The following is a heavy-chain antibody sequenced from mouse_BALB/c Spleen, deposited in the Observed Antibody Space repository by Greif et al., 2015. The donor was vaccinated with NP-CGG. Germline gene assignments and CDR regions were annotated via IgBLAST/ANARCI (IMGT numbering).Heavy chain of an antibody. Sequence: EVQLVESGAELVKPGASVKLSCTASGFNIKDTYMHWVKQRPEQGLVWIGRIDPANGNTKYDPKFQGKATITADTSSNTAYLQLSSLTSEDTAVYYCARWDWYFDVWGAGTTVTVSS. CDR1: GFNIKDTY. J-gene: IGHJ1*01. V-gene: IGHV14-3*02. CDR2: IDPANGNT. CDR3: ARWDWYFDV.